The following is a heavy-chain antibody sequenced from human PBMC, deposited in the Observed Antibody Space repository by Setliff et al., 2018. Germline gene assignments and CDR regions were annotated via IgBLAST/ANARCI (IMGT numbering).Heavy chain of an antibody. V-gene: IGHV3-33*08. D-gene: IGHD3-3*01. CDR3: ARVRFDFWSGYHNWFDP. J-gene: IGHJ5*02. Sequence: PGESLKISCAASGSTVSSDYMSWFRQAPGKGLEWVAVIWYDGSNKYYADSVKGRFTISRDNAKNTLYLQMNSLRAEDTAVYYCARVRFDFWSGYHNWFDPWGQGTLVTVSS. CDR1: GSTVSSDY. CDR2: IWYDGSNK.